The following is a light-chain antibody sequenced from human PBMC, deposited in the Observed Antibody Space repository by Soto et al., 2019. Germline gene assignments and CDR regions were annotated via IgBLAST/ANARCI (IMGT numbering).Light chain of an antibody. CDR3: QQNYFSPLT. J-gene: IGKJ4*01. CDR2: AAS. V-gene: IGKV1-39*01. CDR1: QSISSS. Sequence: DFHLTQSPSSLSASVGDRITITCRASQSISSSLNWYQQKPGNPPKLLIYAASTLQSGVPSRFSGGGSDSGSGTDFTLTISSLQPEDFATYYCQQNYFSPLTFGGGTKIEIK.